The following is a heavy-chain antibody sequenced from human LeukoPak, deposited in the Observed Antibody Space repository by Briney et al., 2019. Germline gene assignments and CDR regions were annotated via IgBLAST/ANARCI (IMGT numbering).Heavy chain of an antibody. Sequence: PKASVKVSCKASGYTFTGHYMHWVRQAPGKGLEWMGWLNPKSGGTNYAQKFQGRVTMTRDTSISTAYMELSSLRSDDTAVYSCARGGLEWLSVDGFDIWGQGTKVTVSS. CDR2: LNPKSGGT. CDR1: GYTFTGHY. D-gene: IGHD3-3*01. V-gene: IGHV1-2*02. J-gene: IGHJ3*02. CDR3: ARGGLEWLSVDGFDI.